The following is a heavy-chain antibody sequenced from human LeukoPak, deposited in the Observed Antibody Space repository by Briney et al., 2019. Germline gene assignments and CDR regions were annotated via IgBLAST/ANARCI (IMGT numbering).Heavy chain of an antibody. CDR1: GFTFSSFW. Sequence: GGSLRLSCAASGFTFSSFWMSWVRQAPEKGLEWVAHIKEDGSMLSYVDSVKGRFTISRDNAKNSVYLQMNSLRAEDTAVYYCARVVTWFDPWGQGSLVTVSS. CDR3: ARVVTWFDP. J-gene: IGHJ5*02. V-gene: IGHV3-7*04. CDR2: IKEDGSML.